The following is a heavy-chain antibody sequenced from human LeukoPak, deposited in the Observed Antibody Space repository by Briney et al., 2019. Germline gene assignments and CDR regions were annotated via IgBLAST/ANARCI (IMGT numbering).Heavy chain of an antibody. CDR3: ASTGGYSYSFYTVRDGTDY. CDR2: IKQDGSEK. J-gene: IGHJ4*02. Sequence: PGGSLRLSCAASGFTFSSYWMSWVRQAPGKGLEWVANIKQDGSEKYYVDSVKGRFTISRDNAKNSLYLQMNSLRAEGTAVYYCASTGGYSYSFYTVRDGTDYWGQGTLVTVSS. CDR1: GFTFSSYW. D-gene: IGHD5-18*01. V-gene: IGHV3-7*01.